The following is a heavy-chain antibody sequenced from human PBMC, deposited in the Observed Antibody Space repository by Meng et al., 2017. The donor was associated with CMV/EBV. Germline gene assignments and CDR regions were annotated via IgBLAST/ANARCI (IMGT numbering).Heavy chain of an antibody. CDR1: GFTFSAYY. D-gene: IGHD4-11*01. Sequence: GGSLRLSCAASGFTFSAYYMSWIRQAPGKGLEWVSYISSSGSTIYYADSVKGRFTISRDNAKNSLYLQMNSLRAEDTAVYYCARDRDGNYRYYYGLDVWGQGTTVTVSS. J-gene: IGHJ6*02. V-gene: IGHV3-11*01. CDR2: ISSSGSTI. CDR3: ARDRDGNYRYYYGLDV.